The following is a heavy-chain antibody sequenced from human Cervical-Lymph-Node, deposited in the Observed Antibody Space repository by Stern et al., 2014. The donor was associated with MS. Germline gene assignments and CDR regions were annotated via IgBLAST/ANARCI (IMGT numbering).Heavy chain of an antibody. V-gene: IGHV3-23*04. CDR1: GFTFSSYA. Sequence: EVQLVESGGGLVQPGGSLRLSCAGSGFTFSSYAMSWVRQAPGKGLEWVSAIGGSGSTYYAESVKGRFTISRDNSKNTLFLLMNGLRAEDTAVYYCAKGYDSGGYYFDYWGQGTLVTVSS. D-gene: IGHD3-22*01. CDR3: AKGYDSGGYYFDY. J-gene: IGHJ4*02. CDR2: IGGSGST.